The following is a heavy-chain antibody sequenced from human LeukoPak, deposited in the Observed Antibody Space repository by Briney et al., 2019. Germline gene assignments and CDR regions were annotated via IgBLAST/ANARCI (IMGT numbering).Heavy chain of an antibody. Sequence: PGGSLRLSCAASGFTFSDYYMSWIRQAPGKGLEWVSYISSSGNTIKYADSVKGRFTISRDNPKNSLYLQMNSLRGEDTAVYYRATMPYCSSATCYDFGMDVWGQGTTVTVSS. J-gene: IGHJ6*02. CDR2: ISSSGNTI. D-gene: IGHD2-2*01. CDR1: GFTFSDYY. V-gene: IGHV3-11*01. CDR3: ATMPYCSSATCYDFGMDV.